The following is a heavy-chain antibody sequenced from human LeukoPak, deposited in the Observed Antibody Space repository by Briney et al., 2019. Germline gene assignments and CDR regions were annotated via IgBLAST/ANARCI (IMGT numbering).Heavy chain of an antibody. D-gene: IGHD1-26*01. CDR1: GYTFTGYY. CDR2: INPNSGGT. Sequence: ASVKVSCKASGYTFTGYYMHWVRQAPGQGLEWMGWINPNSGGTNYAQKFQGWVTMTRDTSISTAYMELSRLRSDDTAVYYCARDAGVGAAPEDAFDIWGQGTMVTVSS. CDR3: ARDAGVGAAPEDAFDI. J-gene: IGHJ3*02. V-gene: IGHV1-2*04.